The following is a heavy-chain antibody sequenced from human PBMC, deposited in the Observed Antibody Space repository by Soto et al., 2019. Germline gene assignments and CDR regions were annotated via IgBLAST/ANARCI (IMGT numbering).Heavy chain of an antibody. D-gene: IGHD6-13*01. Sequence: LRLSCAASGFTVSSNYMSWVRQAPGKGLEWVSVIYSGGSTYYADSVKGRFTISRDNSKNTLYLQMNSLRAEDTAVYYCARGSRIAAAGTSYYYYGMDVWGQGTTVTVSS. J-gene: IGHJ6*02. CDR1: GFTVSSNY. V-gene: IGHV3-53*01. CDR2: IYSGGST. CDR3: ARGSRIAAAGTSYYYYGMDV.